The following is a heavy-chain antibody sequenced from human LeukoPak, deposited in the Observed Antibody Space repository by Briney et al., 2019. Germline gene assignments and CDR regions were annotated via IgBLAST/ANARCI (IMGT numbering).Heavy chain of an antibody. CDR1: GYTFTGYY. CDR2: INPNSGGT. CDR3: ARGYCSSTSCYTDFDY. V-gene: IGHV1-2*02. D-gene: IGHD2-2*02. J-gene: IGHJ4*02. Sequence: GAPVKVSCKASGYTFTGYYMHWVRQAPGQGLEWMGWINPNSGGTNYAQKFQGRVTMTRDTSISTAYMELSRLRSDDTAVYYCARGYCSSTSCYTDFDYWGQGTLVTVSS.